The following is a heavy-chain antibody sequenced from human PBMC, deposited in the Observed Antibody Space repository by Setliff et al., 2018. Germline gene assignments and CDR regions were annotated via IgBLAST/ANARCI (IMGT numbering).Heavy chain of an antibody. J-gene: IGHJ4*02. CDR1: GGSISSGDYY. Sequence: SETLSLTCTVSGGSISSGDYYWSWISQPPGKGLEWIGYIYYSGSTYYNPSLKSRVTITVDTSKNQFSLKLSSVTAADTAVYYCSRVASGRYYVGPYFDYWGQGTLVTVSS. CDR2: IYYSGST. D-gene: IGHD1-26*01. V-gene: IGHV4-30-4*08. CDR3: SRVASGRYYVGPYFDY.